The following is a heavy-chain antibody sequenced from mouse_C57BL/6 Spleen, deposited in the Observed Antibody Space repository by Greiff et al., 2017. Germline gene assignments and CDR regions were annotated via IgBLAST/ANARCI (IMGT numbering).Heavy chain of an antibody. CDR1: GYAFSSSW. V-gene: IGHV1-82*01. CDR2: IYPGDGDT. CDR3: ARGDGYYGSSYEYFDV. J-gene: IGHJ1*03. D-gene: IGHD1-1*01. Sequence: QVQLKQSGPELVKPGASVKISCKASGYAFSSSWMNWVKQRPGKGLEWIGRIYPGDGDTNYNGKFKGKATLTADKSSSTAYMQLSSLTSEDSAVYFCARGDGYYGSSYEYFDVWGTGTTVTVSS.